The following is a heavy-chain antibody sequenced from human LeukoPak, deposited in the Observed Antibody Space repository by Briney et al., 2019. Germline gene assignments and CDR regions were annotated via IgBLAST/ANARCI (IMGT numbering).Heavy chain of an antibody. J-gene: IGHJ4*02. CDR3: ARGDCSSTSCYGGEYDY. Sequence: SETLSLTCTVSGYSISSGYYWGWIRQPPGKGLEWIGSIYHSGSTYYNPSLKSRVTISVDTSKNQFSLKLSSVTAADTAVYYCARGDCSSTSCYGGEYDYWGQGTLVTVSS. CDR2: IYHSGST. D-gene: IGHD2-2*01. CDR1: GYSISSGYY. V-gene: IGHV4-38-2*02.